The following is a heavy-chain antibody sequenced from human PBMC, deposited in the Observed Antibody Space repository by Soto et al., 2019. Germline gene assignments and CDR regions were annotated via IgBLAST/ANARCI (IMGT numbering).Heavy chain of an antibody. J-gene: IGHJ4*02. D-gene: IGHD3-22*01. CDR2: ISAYNGNT. V-gene: IGHV1-18*01. Sequence: AASVKVSCKASGYTFTSYGISWVRQAPGQGLEWMGWISAYNGNTNYAQKLQGRVTMTTDTSTSTAYMELRSLRSNDTAVYYCARAYYDSSGYYYILFDYWGQGTLVTVSS. CDR3: ARAYYDSSGYYYILFDY. CDR1: GYTFTSYG.